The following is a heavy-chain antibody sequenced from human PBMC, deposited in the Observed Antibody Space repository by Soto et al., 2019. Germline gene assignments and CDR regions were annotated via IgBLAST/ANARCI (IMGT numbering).Heavy chain of an antibody. V-gene: IGHV1-2*04. CDR2: INPNSGGT. CDR3: ASGTVYYYGMDV. Sequence: ASVKLSCAACGYSKTGYYMHWVRQAPGQGLEWMGWINPNSGGTNYAQKFQGWATTTRDMSISTAYMELSRLRSDDTAVYYCASGTVYYYGMDVWGQGTTVTVSS. CDR1: GYSKTGYY. J-gene: IGHJ6*02. D-gene: IGHD4-17*01.